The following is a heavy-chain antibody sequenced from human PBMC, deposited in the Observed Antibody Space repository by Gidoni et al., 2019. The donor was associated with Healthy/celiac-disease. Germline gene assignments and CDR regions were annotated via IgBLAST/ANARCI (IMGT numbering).Heavy chain of an antibody. CDR3: ARTVRGITFGGVIVTYYFDY. J-gene: IGHJ4*02. D-gene: IGHD3-16*02. CDR1: GYTFTGYY. Sequence: QVQLVQSGAEGKKPEASVKVSCKASGYTFTGYYMHWVRQAPGQGLEWMGWINPNSGGTNYAQKFQGRVTMTRETSISTAYMELSRLRSDDTAVYYCARTVRGITFGGVIVTYYFDYWGQGTLVTVSS. CDR2: INPNSGGT. V-gene: IGHV1-2*02.